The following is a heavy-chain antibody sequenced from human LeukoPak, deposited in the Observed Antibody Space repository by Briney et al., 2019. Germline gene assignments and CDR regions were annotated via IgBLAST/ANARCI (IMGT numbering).Heavy chain of an antibody. Sequence: GESLRLSCAASGFTFSSYGMHWVRQAPGKGLEWVAVISYDGSNNYYADSVKGRFTISRDNSKYTLYLQMNSLRAEDTAVYYCAKDRAMVPTLDVWGQGTTVA. V-gene: IGHV3-30*18. CDR3: AKDRAMVPTLDV. D-gene: IGHD3-10*01. CDR2: ISYDGSNN. CDR1: GFTFSSYG. J-gene: IGHJ6*02.